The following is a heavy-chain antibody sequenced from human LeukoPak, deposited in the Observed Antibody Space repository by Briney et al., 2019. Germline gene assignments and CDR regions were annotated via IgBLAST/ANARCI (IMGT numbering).Heavy chain of an antibody. D-gene: IGHD2-2*01. CDR2: ISAYNGNT. CDR3: AREYCSSTSCTLGYYYMDV. J-gene: IGHJ6*03. Sequence: ASVKVSCKASGYTFTSYGISWVRQAPGQGLEWMGWISAYNGNTNYAQKLQGRVTMTTDTSTSTAYMELRSLRSDDTAVYYCAREYCSSTSCTLGYYYMDVWGKGTTVTVSS. V-gene: IGHV1-18*01. CDR1: GYTFTSYG.